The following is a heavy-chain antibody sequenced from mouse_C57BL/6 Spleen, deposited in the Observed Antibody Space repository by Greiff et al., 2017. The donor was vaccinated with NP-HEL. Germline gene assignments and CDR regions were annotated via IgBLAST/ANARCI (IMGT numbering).Heavy chain of an antibody. Sequence: LQQPGAELVKPGASVKLSCKASGYTFTSYWMQWVKQRPGQGLEWIGEIDPSDSYTNYNQKFKGKATLTVDTSSSTAYMQLSSLTSEDSAVYYCARRGNYYSNYDYFDYWGQGTTLTVSS. J-gene: IGHJ2*01. CDR1: GYTFTSYW. D-gene: IGHD2-5*01. V-gene: IGHV1-50*01. CDR3: ARRGNYYSNYDYFDY. CDR2: IDPSDSYT.